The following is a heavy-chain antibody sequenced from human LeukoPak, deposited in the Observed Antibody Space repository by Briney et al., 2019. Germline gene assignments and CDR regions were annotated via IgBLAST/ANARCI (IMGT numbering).Heavy chain of an antibody. Sequence: SETLSLTCAVYGGSFSGYYWSWIRQPPGKGLEWIGEINHSGSTNYNPPLKSRVTISVDTSKNQFSLKLSSVTAADTAVYYCARGGFYYDFWSGYYTSHGWFDPWGQGTLVTVSS. CDR3: ARGGFYYDFWSGYYTSHGWFDP. CDR1: GGSFSGYY. D-gene: IGHD3-3*01. J-gene: IGHJ5*02. CDR2: INHSGST. V-gene: IGHV4-34*01.